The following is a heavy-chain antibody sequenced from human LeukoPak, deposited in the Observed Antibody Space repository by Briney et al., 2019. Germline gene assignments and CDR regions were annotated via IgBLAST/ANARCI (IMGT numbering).Heavy chain of an antibody. CDR2: IIPIFGTA. V-gene: IGHV1-69*13. Sequence: ASVKVSCKASGGTFSSYAISRVRQAPGQGLEWMGGIIPIFGTANYAQKFQGRVTITADESTSTAYMELSSLRSEDTAVYYCARERPYCSSTSCYLDYYYMDVWGKGTTVTVSS. D-gene: IGHD2-2*01. J-gene: IGHJ6*03. CDR1: GGTFSSYA. CDR3: ARERPYCSSTSCYLDYYYMDV.